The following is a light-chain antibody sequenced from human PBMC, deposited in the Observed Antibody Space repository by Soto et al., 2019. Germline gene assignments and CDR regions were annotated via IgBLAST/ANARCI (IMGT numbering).Light chain of an antibody. CDR3: GTWDSSLSAV. Sequence: QSVLTQPPSVSAAPGQKVTISFSGSSSNIGNNYVSWYQQLPGTAPKLLIYENNKRPSGIPDRFSGSKSGTSATLGITGLQTGDEADYYCGTWDSSLSAVFGTGTKLTVL. V-gene: IGLV1-51*02. CDR2: ENN. CDR1: SSNIGNNY. J-gene: IGLJ1*01.